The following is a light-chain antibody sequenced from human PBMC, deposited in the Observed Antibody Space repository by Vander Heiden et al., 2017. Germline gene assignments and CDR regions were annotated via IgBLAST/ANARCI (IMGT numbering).Light chain of an antibody. Sequence: SYVLTQPPSVSVAPGQTARITCGGNNIGSKSVHWYQQKPGQAPVRGVFYDSDRPSGIPERFSGYNSGNKATLKTSRVEAGEEADDYCQVWDSGSDHEVFGTGTKLTVL. CDR2: YDS. J-gene: IGLJ1*01. CDR3: QVWDSGSDHEV. CDR1: NIGSKS. V-gene: IGLV3-21*02.